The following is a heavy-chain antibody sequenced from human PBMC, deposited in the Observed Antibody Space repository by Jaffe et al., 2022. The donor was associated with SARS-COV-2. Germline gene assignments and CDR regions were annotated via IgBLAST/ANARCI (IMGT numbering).Heavy chain of an antibody. CDR1: GFTFSSYA. CDR3: AKDFYYYDSSGSFYGMDV. J-gene: IGHJ6*02. Sequence: EVQLLESGGGLVQPGGSLRLSCAASGFTFSSYAMSWVRQAPGKGLEWVSAISGSGGSTYYADSVKGRFTISRDNSKNTLYLQMNSLRAEDTAVYYCAKDFYYYDSSGSFYGMDVWGQGTTVTVSS. D-gene: IGHD3-22*01. V-gene: IGHV3-23*01. CDR2: ISGSGGST.